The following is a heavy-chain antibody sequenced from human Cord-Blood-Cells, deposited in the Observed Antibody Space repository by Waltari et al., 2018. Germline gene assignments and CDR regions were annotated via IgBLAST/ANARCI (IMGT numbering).Heavy chain of an antibody. Sequence: QVQLVEYGGGVVQPGRSLRLSCAASGFTFRSLGMHCVCTAPGKGLEWVAVISYDGSNKYYADSVKGRFTISRDNSKNTLYLQMNSLRAEDTAVYYCAKDRFGSYYYGMDVWGQGTTVTVSS. V-gene: IGHV3-30*18. CDR1: GFTFRSLG. J-gene: IGHJ6*02. D-gene: IGHD3-10*01. CDR2: ISYDGSNK. CDR3: AKDRFGSYYYGMDV.